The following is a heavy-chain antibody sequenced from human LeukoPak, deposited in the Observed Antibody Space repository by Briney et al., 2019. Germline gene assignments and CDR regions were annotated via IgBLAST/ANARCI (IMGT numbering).Heavy chain of an antibody. D-gene: IGHD3-22*01. V-gene: IGHV3-30-3*01. CDR1: GFTFSSYA. CDR2: ISYDGSNK. CDR3: ARVSYTMIVVAPDY. J-gene: IGHJ4*02. Sequence: GGSLSLSCAASGFTFSSYAMHWVRQAPGKGLEWVAVISYDGSNKYYADSVKGRFTISRDNSKNTLYLQMNSLRAEDTAVYYCARVSYTMIVVAPDYWGQGTLVTVSS.